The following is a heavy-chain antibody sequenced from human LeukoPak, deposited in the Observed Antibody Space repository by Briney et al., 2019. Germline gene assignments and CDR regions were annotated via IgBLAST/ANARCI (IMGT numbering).Heavy chain of an antibody. J-gene: IGHJ4*02. CDR3: AKDLADIVATRYPPPPGNYFDY. CDR1: GFTFNDYS. V-gene: IGHV3-43*01. D-gene: IGHD5-12*01. CDR2: ISRDDAST. Sequence: GGSLRLSCAASGFTFNDYSMHWIRQAPGKGLEWLSFISRDDASTYYADSVKGRFTISRDNTKNSLSLQMNSLRAEDTAVYYCAKDLADIVATRYPPPPGNYFDYWGQGTLVIVSS.